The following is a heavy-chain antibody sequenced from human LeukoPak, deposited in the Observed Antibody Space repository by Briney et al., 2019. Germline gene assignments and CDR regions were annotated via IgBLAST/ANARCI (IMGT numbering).Heavy chain of an antibody. CDR3: ARQAIPPYESSGYYLEDYWYFDL. CDR2: INHSGST. J-gene: IGHJ2*01. D-gene: IGHD3-22*01. CDR1: GGSFSGYY. V-gene: IGHV4-34*01. Sequence: SETLSLTCAVYGGSFSGYYWSWIRQPPGKGLEWIGEINHSGSTNYNPSLKSRVTISVDTSKNQFSLKLSSVTAADTAVYYCARQAIPPYESSGYYLEDYWYFDLWGRGTLVTVSS.